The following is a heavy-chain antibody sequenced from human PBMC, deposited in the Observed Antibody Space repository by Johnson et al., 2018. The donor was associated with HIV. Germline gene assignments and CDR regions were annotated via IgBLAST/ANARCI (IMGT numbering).Heavy chain of an antibody. Sequence: QVQLVESGGGVVQPGRSLRLSCAASGFTFSTYAMHWVRQAPGKGLEWVAVISYDGSKMYYAHSVKGRFTISRDNSKNTLYLQVNSLRAEDTAVYYCARDGDPLDFWALDIWGQGTMVTVSS. V-gene: IGHV3-30*04. D-gene: IGHD3-3*01. CDR1: GFTFSTYA. J-gene: IGHJ3*02. CDR3: ARDGDPLDFWALDI. CDR2: ISYDGSKM.